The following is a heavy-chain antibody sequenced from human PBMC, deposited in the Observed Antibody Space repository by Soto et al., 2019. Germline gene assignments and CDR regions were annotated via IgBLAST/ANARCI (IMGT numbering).Heavy chain of an antibody. Sequence: PSETLSLTCTVSGGSISSGGYSWSWIRPPPEKGLEWIGYIYHSGSTYYNPSLKSRVTISVDRSKNQFSLNLTSVTAADTAVYYCARVYSGTYSDSWGQGTLVTVSS. J-gene: IGHJ4*02. CDR1: GGSISSGGYS. CDR2: IYHSGST. CDR3: ARVYSGTYSDS. D-gene: IGHD1-26*01. V-gene: IGHV4-30-2*01.